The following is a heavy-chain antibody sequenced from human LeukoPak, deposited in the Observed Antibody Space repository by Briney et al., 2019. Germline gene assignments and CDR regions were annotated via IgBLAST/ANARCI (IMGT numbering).Heavy chain of an antibody. CDR2: IWYDGSNK. Sequence: GGSLRLSCAASGFTFSSYGMHWVRQAPGKGLEWVAVIWYDGSNKYYADSVKGRFTISRDNSKNTLYLHMNSLRADDTAVYYCAKLNGGSCYSALDYWGQGILVTVSS. V-gene: IGHV3-33*06. J-gene: IGHJ4*02. CDR3: AKLNGGSCYSALDY. D-gene: IGHD2-15*01. CDR1: GFTFSSYG.